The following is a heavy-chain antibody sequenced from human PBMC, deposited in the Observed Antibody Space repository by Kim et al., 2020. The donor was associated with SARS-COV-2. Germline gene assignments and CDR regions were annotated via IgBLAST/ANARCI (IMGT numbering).Heavy chain of an antibody. V-gene: IGHV3-23*01. CDR2: IRDNSDTT. Sequence: GGSLRLSCVVSGFTVTNSHMSWVRQAPGKGLEWVSAIRDNSDTTYYADSVRGRFTISRDSSKNTLYLQINSLRAEDTAVYFCAKMSWSHSSGQGDHWGQGTLVTVSS. CDR1: GFTVTNSH. D-gene: IGHD6-19*01. CDR3: AKMSWSHSSGQGDH. J-gene: IGHJ4*02.